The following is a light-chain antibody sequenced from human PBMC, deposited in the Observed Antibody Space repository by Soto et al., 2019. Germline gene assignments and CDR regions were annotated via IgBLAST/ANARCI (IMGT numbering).Light chain of an antibody. CDR1: QSVSSSY. J-gene: IGKJ1*01. V-gene: IGKV3-20*01. Sequence: VLSQSPGTLSLSTGERATLSCRASQSVSSSYLAWYQQKPGQAPSLLIYGASSRATGIPDRFSGSGSGTDFTLTISRLEPEDFAVYYCQQYGNSKTFGQGTKVDIK. CDR2: GAS. CDR3: QQYGNSKT.